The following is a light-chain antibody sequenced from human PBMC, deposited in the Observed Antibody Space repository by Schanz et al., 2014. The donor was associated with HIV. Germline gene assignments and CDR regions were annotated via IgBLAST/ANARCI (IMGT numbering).Light chain of an antibody. CDR2: GAS. V-gene: IGKV3-20*01. J-gene: IGKJ5*01. CDR1: QSVSSD. Sequence: EIVLTQSPGTLSLSPGERATLSCRASQSVSSDVAWYQQKPGQAPRLLIHGASSRATGIPDRFSGSGSGTDFTLTINRLEPEDFAVFYCQHYSTSPITFGQGTRLEIK. CDR3: QHYSTSPIT.